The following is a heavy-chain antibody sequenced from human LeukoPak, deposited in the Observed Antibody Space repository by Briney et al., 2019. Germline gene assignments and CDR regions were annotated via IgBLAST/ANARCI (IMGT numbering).Heavy chain of an antibody. V-gene: IGHV1-18*01. Sequence: ASVKVSCKASGYNFITYGISWVRQAPAQGLEWMGWINPYNGDTKYTQKLQGRVTMTTDTSTSTVYMELRSLRSDDTALYYCARELYGRFEYWSQGTLVTVPS. CDR3: ARELYGRFEY. D-gene: IGHD3-3*01. CDR1: GYNFITYG. CDR2: INPYNGDT. J-gene: IGHJ4*02.